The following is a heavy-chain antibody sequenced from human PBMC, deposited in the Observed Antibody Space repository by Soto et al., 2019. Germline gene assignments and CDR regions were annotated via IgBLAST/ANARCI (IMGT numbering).Heavy chain of an antibody. D-gene: IGHD4-17*01. CDR1: GFTFSDHY. CDR3: TRISDYGAPFDS. V-gene: IGHV3-72*01. CDR2: STNKANGYTT. J-gene: IGHJ4*01. Sequence: EVQLVESGGGLVQPGGSLRLSCAASGFTFSDHYMDWVRQAPGKGLEWVGRSTNKANGYTTEYAASVKDRFTISRDGSKNSLYLQMNSLKTEDTAVYYCTRISDYGAPFDSWGHGTLVTVSS.